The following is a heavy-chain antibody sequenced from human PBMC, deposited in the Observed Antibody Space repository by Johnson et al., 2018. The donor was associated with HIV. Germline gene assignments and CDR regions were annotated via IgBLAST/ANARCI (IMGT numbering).Heavy chain of an antibody. V-gene: IGHV3-20*04. CDR1: GFTFDDYG. CDR3: ARGGITMIVVVIRPPDAFDI. CDR2: LNWNGGST. J-gene: IGHJ3*02. D-gene: IGHD3-22*01. Sequence: VLLVESGGDLVQPGKSLRLSCAASGFTFDDYGMSWVRQAPGKGLEWVSGLNWNGGSTYYADSVKGRFTISRDNSKNTLYLQMNILRAEDTAVYYCARGGITMIVVVIRPPDAFDIWGQGTMVTVSS.